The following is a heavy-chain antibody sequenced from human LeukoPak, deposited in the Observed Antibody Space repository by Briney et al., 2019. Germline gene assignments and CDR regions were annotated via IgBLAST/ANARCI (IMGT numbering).Heavy chain of an antibody. D-gene: IGHD6-13*01. CDR1: GFTFSSYG. J-gene: IGHJ3*02. CDR3: AKEGPSSWTDAFDI. CDR2: ISYDGSNK. V-gene: IGHV3-30*18. Sequence: GRSLRLSCAASGFTFSSYGMHWVRQAPGKGLEWVAVISYDGSNKYYADSVKGRFTISRDNSKNTLYLQMNSLRAEDTAVYYCAKEGPSSWTDAFDIWGQGTMVTVSS.